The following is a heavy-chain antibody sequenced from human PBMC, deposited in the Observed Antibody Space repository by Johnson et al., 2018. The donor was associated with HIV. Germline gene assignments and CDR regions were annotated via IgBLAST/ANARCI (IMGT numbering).Heavy chain of an antibody. Sequence: VQLVESGGGLVQPGGSLRLSCAAPGFIFRSYWMSWVRQAPGKGPEWVSAISGSGGSTYYADSVKGRFTISRDNSKNTLYLQMNSLRAVDTAIYYCARKGDSFDIWDQGTMVTVSS. CDR2: ISGSGGST. CDR3: ARKGDSFDI. V-gene: IGHV3-23*04. J-gene: IGHJ3*02. CDR1: GFIFRSYW.